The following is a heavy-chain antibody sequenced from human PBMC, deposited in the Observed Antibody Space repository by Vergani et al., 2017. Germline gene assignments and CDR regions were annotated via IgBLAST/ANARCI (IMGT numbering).Heavy chain of an antibody. Sequence: EVQLVESGGGLVQPGGSLRLSCAASGFTFSSYWMSWVRQAPGKGLEWVANIKQDGSEKYYVDSVKGRFTISRDNAKNSLYLQMNSLRAEDTAVYYCARDRVGLPGDYYYYYGMDVWGQGTTVTVSS. CDR1: GFTFSSYW. CDR3: ARDRVGLPGDYYYYYGMDV. CDR2: IKQDGSEK. D-gene: IGHD3-10*01. V-gene: IGHV3-7*01. J-gene: IGHJ6*02.